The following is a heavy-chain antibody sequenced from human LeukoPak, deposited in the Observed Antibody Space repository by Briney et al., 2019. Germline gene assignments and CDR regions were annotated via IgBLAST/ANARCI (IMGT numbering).Heavy chain of an antibody. V-gene: IGHV1-2*02. CDR1: RHTFTGYY. CDR3: ARGRQYSSGWFYFDY. Sequence: GASVKVSCKPSRHTFTGYYIHWVRQAPGQGLEWMGWINPNSGGTNYAQKFQGRVTMTRDTSISTAYMELSRLRSDDTAVYYCARGRQYSSGWFYFDYWGQGTLVTVSS. D-gene: IGHD6-19*01. CDR2: INPNSGGT. J-gene: IGHJ4*02.